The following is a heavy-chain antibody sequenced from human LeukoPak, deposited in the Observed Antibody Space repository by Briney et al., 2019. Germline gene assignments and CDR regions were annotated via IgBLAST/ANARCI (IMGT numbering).Heavy chain of an antibody. D-gene: IGHD3-22*01. CDR3: AKEDRDYYHSSVG. CDR2: ISALSGNK. Sequence: GASVTVSCKASGYTFTRYGISWVRQAPGQGVEWVGWISALSGNKKYAQKLQGTVTMTTDTSPSTAYTELRILRSSEKAAYFCAKEDRDYYHSSVGWGQGNLVTVSS. V-gene: IGHV1-18*01. CDR1: GYTFTRYG. J-gene: IGHJ4*02.